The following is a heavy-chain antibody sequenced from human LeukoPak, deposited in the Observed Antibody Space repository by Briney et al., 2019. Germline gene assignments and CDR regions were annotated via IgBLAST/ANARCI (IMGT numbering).Heavy chain of an antibody. D-gene: IGHD2-21*02. V-gene: IGHV3-23*01. J-gene: IGHJ6*02. CDR2: ISGSGGST. CDR3: AKDSAPYCGGDCYSDYYYGMDV. Sequence: GGSLRLSCAASGFTFSSYAMSWVRQAPGKGLEWVSAISGSGGSTYYADSVKGRFTISRDNSKNTLYLQMNSLRAEDTAVYYCAKDSAPYCGGDCYSDYYYGMDVWGQGTTVTVSS. CDR1: GFTFSSYA.